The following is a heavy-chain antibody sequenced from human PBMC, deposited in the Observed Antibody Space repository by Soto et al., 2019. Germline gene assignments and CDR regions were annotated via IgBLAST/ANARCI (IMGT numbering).Heavy chain of an antibody. CDR2: INAGNGNT. J-gene: IGHJ4*02. CDR3: ARDPLLKAVAGLYYFDY. V-gene: IGHV1-3*01. CDR1: GYTFTSYA. D-gene: IGHD6-19*01. Sequence: ASVKVSCKASGYTFTSYAMHWVRQAPGQRLEWMGWINAGNGNTKYSQKYQGRVTITRDTSASTAYMELSSLRSEDTAVYYCARDPLLKAVAGLYYFDYWAQGTLVPVSS.